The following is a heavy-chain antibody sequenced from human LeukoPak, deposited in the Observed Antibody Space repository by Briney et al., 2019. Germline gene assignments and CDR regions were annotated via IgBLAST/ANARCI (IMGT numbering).Heavy chain of an antibody. CDR2: INPNSGGT. Sequence: GASVKVSCKASGYTFTTYGISWVRQAPGQGLEWMGWINPNSGGTNYAQKFQGRVTMTRDTSISTAYMELSRLRSDDTAVYYCARDNWDIVVVVAAMSWFDPWGQGTLVTVSS. D-gene: IGHD2-15*01. CDR3: ARDNWDIVVVVAAMSWFDP. CDR1: GYTFTTYG. J-gene: IGHJ5*02. V-gene: IGHV1-2*02.